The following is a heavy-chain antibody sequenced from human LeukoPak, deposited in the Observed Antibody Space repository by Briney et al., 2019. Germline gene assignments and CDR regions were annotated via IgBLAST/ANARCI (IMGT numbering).Heavy chain of an antibody. CDR1: GFTFSSYE. V-gene: IGHV3-48*03. CDR3: AGGPWELLPMYGMDV. D-gene: IGHD1-26*01. CDR2: ISSSGSTI. Sequence: PGGSLRLSCAASGFTFSSYEMNWVRQAPGKGLEWVSYISSSGSTIYYADSAKGRFTISRDNAKNSLYLQMNSLRAEDTAVYYCAGGPWELLPMYGMDVWGQGTTVTVSS. J-gene: IGHJ6*02.